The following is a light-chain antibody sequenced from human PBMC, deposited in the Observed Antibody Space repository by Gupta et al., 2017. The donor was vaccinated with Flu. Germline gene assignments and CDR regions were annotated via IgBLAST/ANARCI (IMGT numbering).Light chain of an antibody. J-gene: IGLJ3*02. Sequence: GGNNIGSKSVQWSQQKPGQAPVLVVYDDSDRPSWVPERFSGSNSANTATLTINRVEAGDEADYYCHVWDSSSDRRVFGGGTKLTVL. CDR3: HVWDSSSDRRV. V-gene: IGLV3-21*02. CDR2: DDS. CDR1: NIGSKS.